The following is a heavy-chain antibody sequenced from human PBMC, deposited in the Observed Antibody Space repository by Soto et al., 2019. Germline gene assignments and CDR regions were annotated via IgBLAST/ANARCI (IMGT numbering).Heavy chain of an antibody. CDR1: GFTVSNYA. Sequence: EVQLLESGGGLVQPGGSLRLSCAASGFTVSNYAVTWVRQAPGKGREWVSTISGSGGSTYYADSVKGRFTISRDNHKNTPYMQMNSLRAEDTAVYYCAKDQGSSWYERDTWGQGTLVTVSS. J-gene: IGHJ5*02. D-gene: IGHD6-13*01. CDR3: AKDQGSSWYERDT. V-gene: IGHV3-23*01. CDR2: ISGSGGST.